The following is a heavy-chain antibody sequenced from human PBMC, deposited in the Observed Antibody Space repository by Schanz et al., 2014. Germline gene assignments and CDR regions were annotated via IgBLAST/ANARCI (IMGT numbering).Heavy chain of an antibody. Sequence: EVQLLESGGGVVQPGGSLRLSCAASGFTFSSYAMGWVRQARGKGLEWVSAMNESHSTIYYADSVKGRFTISRDNAKNSLYLEMNSLRAEDTALYYCARDRRNADLDYWGQGTLXTVSS. CDR3: ARDRRNADLDY. CDR1: GFTFSSYA. D-gene: IGHD1-1*01. J-gene: IGHJ4*02. CDR2: MNESHSTI. V-gene: IGHV3-23*01.